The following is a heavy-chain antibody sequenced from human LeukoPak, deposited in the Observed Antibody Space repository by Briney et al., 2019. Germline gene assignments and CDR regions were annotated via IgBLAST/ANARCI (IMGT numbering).Heavy chain of an antibody. CDR3: AHSEKQWLSTGGHFDY. Sequence: SGPTLVNPTQTLTLTCTFSGFSLSTSGVGVGWIRQPPGKALEWLAPIYWDDDKRYSPSLKSRLTITKDTSKNQVVLTMTNMDPVDTATYYCAHSEKQWLSTGGHFDYWGQGTLVTVSS. CDR2: IYWDDDK. CDR1: GFSLSTSGVG. V-gene: IGHV2-5*02. J-gene: IGHJ4*02. D-gene: IGHD6-19*01.